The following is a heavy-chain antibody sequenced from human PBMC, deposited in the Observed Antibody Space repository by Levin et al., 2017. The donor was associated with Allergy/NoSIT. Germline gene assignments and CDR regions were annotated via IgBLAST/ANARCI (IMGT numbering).Heavy chain of an antibody. CDR2: ITNSGRT. V-gene: IGHV3-23*01. CDR3: AKEMTTVVPVFDY. Sequence: GGSLRLSCAASGFTFSNYAMSWVRQAPGKGLGGVSAITNSGRTYYADSVQGRFTVSRDNSKNTLYLQMNSLRADDTAVYYCAKEMTTVVPVFDYWGQGTLVTVSS. J-gene: IGHJ4*02. CDR1: GFTFSNYA. D-gene: IGHD4-23*01.